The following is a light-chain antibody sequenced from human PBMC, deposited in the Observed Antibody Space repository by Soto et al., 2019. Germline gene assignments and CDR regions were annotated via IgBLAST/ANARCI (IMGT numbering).Light chain of an antibody. Sequence: QSVLTQPPSVSAAPGQKVTISCSGSSSNIGNNYVSWYQQLPGTAPKLLIYDDNKRPSGIPDRFSGSKSGTSATLGITGLQTGDEADYYCGTWDSSLSAGVFXGGTQMTV. CDR1: SSNIGNNY. V-gene: IGLV1-51*01. J-gene: IGLJ7*01. CDR2: DDN. CDR3: GTWDSSLSAGV.